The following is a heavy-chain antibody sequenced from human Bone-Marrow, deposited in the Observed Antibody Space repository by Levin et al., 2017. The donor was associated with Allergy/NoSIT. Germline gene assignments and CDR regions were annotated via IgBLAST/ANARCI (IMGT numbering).Heavy chain of an antibody. CDR3: ARSAVMVRGIASDAFDI. D-gene: IGHD3-10*01. CDR2: IYSGGNT. V-gene: IGHV3-53*01. J-gene: IGHJ3*02. Sequence: PGGSLRLSCAASGFSVSNNYMNWVRQAPGKGLEWVSVIYSGGNTYYTDSVKGRFTISRDSSNNTLFLDMNSLRVEDTAVYYCARSAVMVRGIASDAFDIWGQGTMVTVSS. CDR1: GFSVSNNY.